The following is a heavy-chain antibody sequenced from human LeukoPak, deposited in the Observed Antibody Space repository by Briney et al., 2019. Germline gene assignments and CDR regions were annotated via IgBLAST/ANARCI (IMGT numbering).Heavy chain of an antibody. V-gene: IGHV3-48*03. CDR1: GFTFSTYE. Sequence: PGGSLRLSCAASGFTFSTYEFNWVRQAPGKGLEWVAYIGVGDNAIYYADSVRGRFTAPRDNAQNSLYLDMHSLRVKDAALYYCARETAHCGGDCFDYWGQGTLVTVS. D-gene: IGHD4-23*01. CDR3: ARETAHCGGDCFDY. CDR2: IGVGDNAI. J-gene: IGHJ4*02.